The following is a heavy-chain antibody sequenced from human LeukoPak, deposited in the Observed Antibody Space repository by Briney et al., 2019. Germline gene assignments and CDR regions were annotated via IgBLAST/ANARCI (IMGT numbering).Heavy chain of an antibody. CDR3: AIQREYYDSSGYLGY. Sequence: APVKVSSKASGYTFSSYGISWVRHPPGQRLERMGWISAYNGNTNYAQKLQGRVTMTTDTSTSTADMELRSLRSDDTAVYDCAIQREYYDSSGYLGYWGQGTLVTVSS. D-gene: IGHD3-22*01. V-gene: IGHV1-18*01. J-gene: IGHJ4*02. CDR1: GYTFSSYG. CDR2: ISAYNGNT.